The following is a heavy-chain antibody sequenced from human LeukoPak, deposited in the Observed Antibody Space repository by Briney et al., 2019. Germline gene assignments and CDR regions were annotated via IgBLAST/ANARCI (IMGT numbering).Heavy chain of an antibody. CDR2: IYHSGNT. D-gene: IGHD6-13*01. V-gene: IGHV4-59*01. J-gene: IGHJ4*02. Sequence: ASETLSLTCTVSGGSISSYYWSWIRQPPGKGLEWIGYIYHSGNTIHNPSLKSRVTISIDTSKNQFSLNLNSVTAADTAVYYWARVSWNHVDTTSWYGYFDYWGQGPLVPVPS. CDR1: GGSISSYY. CDR3: ARVSWNHVDTTSWYGYFDY.